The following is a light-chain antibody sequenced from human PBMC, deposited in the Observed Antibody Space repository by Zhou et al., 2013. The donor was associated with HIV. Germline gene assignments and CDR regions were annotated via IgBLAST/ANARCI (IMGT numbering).Light chain of an antibody. CDR3: QKYDSYPWT. CDR1: QDIGHS. V-gene: IGKV1-27*01. J-gene: IGKJ1*01. CDR2: DTS. Sequence: DFQLTQSPASLSASVGDKVTITCRASQDIGHSLAWYQQRPGKVPRLLIYDTSNLQSGVPSRFSGSGSGTDFTLTISSLQPEDVATYYCQKYDSYPWTFGQGTKVEIK.